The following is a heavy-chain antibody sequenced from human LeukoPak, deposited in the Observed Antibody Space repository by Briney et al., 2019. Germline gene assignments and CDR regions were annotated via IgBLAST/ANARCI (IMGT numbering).Heavy chain of an antibody. CDR2: IIPIFGTA. J-gene: IGHJ5*02. CDR3: ARGPNWNYALSNWFDP. D-gene: IGHD1-7*01. V-gene: IGHV1-69*05. Sequence: GASVKVSCKASGGTFSSYAISWVRQAPGQGLEWMGGIIPIFGTANYAQKFQGRVTITTDESTSTAYMGLSSLRSEDTAVYYCARGPNWNYALSNWFDPWGQGTLVTVSS. CDR1: GGTFSSYA.